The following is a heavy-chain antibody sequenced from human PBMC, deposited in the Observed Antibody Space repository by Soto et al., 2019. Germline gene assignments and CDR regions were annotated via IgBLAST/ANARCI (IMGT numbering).Heavy chain of an antibody. CDR1: GGSISSGGYY. D-gene: IGHD3-22*01. Sequence: SETLSLTCTVSGGSISSGGYYWSWIRQHPGKGLEWNGYIYYSGSTYYNPSLKSRVTISVDTSKNQFSLKLSSVTAADTAVYYCARDQHYYDSSEWFDPWGQGTLVTVSS. CDR2: IYYSGST. J-gene: IGHJ5*02. CDR3: ARDQHYYDSSEWFDP. V-gene: IGHV4-31*03.